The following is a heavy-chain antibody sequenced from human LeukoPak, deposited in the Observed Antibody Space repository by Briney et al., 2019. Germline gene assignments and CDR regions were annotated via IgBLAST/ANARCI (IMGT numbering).Heavy chain of an antibody. Sequence: KSSETLSLTCTVSGGSISSYYWSWIRQPPGKGLEWIGYIYYSGSTNYNPSLKSRVTISVDTSKNQFSLKLSSVTAADTAVYYCAREELRDWYFDLWGRGTLVTVSS. D-gene: IGHD1-26*01. V-gene: IGHV4-59*01. J-gene: IGHJ2*01. CDR2: IYYSGST. CDR1: GGSISSYY. CDR3: AREELRDWYFDL.